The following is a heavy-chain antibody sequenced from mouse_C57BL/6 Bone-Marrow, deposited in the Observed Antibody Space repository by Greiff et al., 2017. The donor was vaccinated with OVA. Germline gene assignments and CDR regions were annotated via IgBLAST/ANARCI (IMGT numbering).Heavy chain of an antibody. CDR3: AGSGITTVGGDFAMDY. D-gene: IGHD1-1*01. CDR2: IYPGSGRT. V-gene: IGHV1-55*01. Sequence: VKLQESGAELVKPGASVKMSCKASGYTFTSYWITWVKQRPGQGLEWIGDIYPGSGRTNYNEKFKSKATLTVDTSSSTAYMQLSSLTSEDFAVYDCAGSGITTVGGDFAMDYWGQGTSVTVSS. J-gene: IGHJ4*01. CDR1: GYTFTSYW.